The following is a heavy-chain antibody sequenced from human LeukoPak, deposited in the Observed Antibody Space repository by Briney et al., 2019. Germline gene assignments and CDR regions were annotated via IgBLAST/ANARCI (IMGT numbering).Heavy chain of an antibody. CDR1: GYTFTSYG. J-gene: IGHJ4*02. V-gene: IGHV1-18*01. CDR3: ARTAYALWSGYYIPTQN. D-gene: IGHD3-3*01. CDR2: ISAYNGNT. Sequence: ASVKVSCKASGYTFTSYGISWVRQAPGQGLEWMGWISAYNGNTNYAQKLQGRVTMTTDTSTSTAYLELRSRRSDDTAVYYCARTAYALWSGYYIPTQNWGQGTLVTVSS.